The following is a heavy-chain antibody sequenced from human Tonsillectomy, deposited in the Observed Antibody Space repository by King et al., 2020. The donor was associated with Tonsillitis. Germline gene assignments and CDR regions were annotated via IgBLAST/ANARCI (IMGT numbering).Heavy chain of an antibody. V-gene: IGHV1-46*01. D-gene: IGHD3-9*01. CDR3: ARGDILTGYYPWSGYYGMDV. J-gene: IGHJ6*02. CDR2: INPSGGST. Sequence: VQLVQSGAEVKKPGASVKVSCKASGYTFTSYYMHWVRQAPGQGLVWMGIINPSGGSTSYSQKFQDRVTMTRDTSTSTVYMELSSLRSEDTAVYYCARGDILTGYYPWSGYYGMDVWGQGTTVTVSS. CDR1: GYTFTSYY.